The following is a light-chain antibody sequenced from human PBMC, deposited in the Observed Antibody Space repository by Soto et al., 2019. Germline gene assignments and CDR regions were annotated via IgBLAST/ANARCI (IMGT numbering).Light chain of an antibody. CDR3: XSYTNSITLV. J-gene: IGLJ2*01. CDR2: DVN. V-gene: IGLV2-14*03. Sequence: QSVLTQPASVSGSPGQSITISCXXXXXDVGAYNYVSWYQHHPGKVPKLLIYDVNMRPPGISNRFSGSKSGNTASLTISGIQAEDEGYYYCXSYTNSITLVFGGGTKLTVL. CDR1: XXDVGAYNY.